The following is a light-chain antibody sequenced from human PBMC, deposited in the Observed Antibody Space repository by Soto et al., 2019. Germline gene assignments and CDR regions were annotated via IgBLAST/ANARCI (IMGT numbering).Light chain of an antibody. V-gene: IGKV3-20*01. CDR1: QSVSSSH. Sequence: EIVLSQSPGTLSLSAGERATLSCRTSQSVSSSHLAWYQHKPGQAPRLLIYAASSRATGSPDRFSGSGSGTDFTLTISSLQSEDVAVYYCQHYNYWPPKTFGQGTKVDIK. J-gene: IGKJ1*01. CDR3: QHYNYWPPKT. CDR2: AAS.